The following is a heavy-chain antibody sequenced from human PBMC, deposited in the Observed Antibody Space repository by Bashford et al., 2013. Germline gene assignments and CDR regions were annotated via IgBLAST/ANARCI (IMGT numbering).Heavy chain of an antibody. CDR1: WVLQWLL. CDR2: INHSGST. D-gene: IGHD2-21*01. V-gene: IGHV4-34*01. J-gene: IGHJ4*02. CDR3: ARQGLLRWRTFDY. Sequence: ETPVPHLRCLWWVLQWLLLELDPPAPGKGLEWLGEINHSGSTNYNPSLKSRVTISVDTSKNQFSLKLNSVTAADTAVYYCARQGLLRWRTFDYWGQGTLGHRLL.